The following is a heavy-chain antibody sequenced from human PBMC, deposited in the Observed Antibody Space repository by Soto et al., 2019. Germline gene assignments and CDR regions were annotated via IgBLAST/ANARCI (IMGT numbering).Heavy chain of an antibody. J-gene: IGHJ3*02. CDR3: ARDRAEVRAVADDAFDI. Sequence: GGSLRLSCAASGFTFSSYGMHWVRQAPGKGLEWVAVIWYDGSNKYYADSVKGRFTISRDNSKNTMYLQMNSVRAEDTAVYYCARDRAEVRAVADDAFDIWGQGTMVTVSS. D-gene: IGHD6-19*01. V-gene: IGHV3-33*01. CDR2: IWYDGSNK. CDR1: GFTFSSYG.